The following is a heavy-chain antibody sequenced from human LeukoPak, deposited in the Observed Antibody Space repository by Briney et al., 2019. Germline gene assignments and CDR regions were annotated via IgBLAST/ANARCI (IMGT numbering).Heavy chain of an antibody. CDR1: GGTFSSYA. CDR2: IIPIFGTA. J-gene: IGHJ4*02. CDR3: ARASGQAYYDILTGYAH. V-gene: IGHV1-69*01. D-gene: IGHD3-9*01. Sequence: SVKVSCKASGGTFSSYAISWVRQDPGQGLEWMGGIIPIFGTANYAQKFQGRVTITADESTSTAYMELSSLRSEDTAVYYCARASGQAYYDILTGYAHWGQGTLVTVSS.